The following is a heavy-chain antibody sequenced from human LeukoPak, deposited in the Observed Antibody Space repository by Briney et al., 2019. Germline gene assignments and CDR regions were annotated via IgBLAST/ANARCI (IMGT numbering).Heavy chain of an antibody. D-gene: IGHD5-24*01. Sequence: SETLSLTCTVSGGSISSSSYYWGWIRQPPGKGLEWIGYIYYTGNTNYNPSLKSRVTISVDTSKNQFSLKLSSVTAADTAVYYCARDRLQLQSWGQGTLVTVSS. CDR1: GGSISSSSYY. V-gene: IGHV4-61*01. CDR3: ARDRLQLQS. CDR2: IYYTGNT. J-gene: IGHJ5*02.